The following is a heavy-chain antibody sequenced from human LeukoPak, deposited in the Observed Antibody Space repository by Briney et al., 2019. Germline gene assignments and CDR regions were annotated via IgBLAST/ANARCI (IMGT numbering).Heavy chain of an antibody. D-gene: IGHD3-22*01. J-gene: IGHJ4*02. V-gene: IGHV4-61*01. CDR2: IYYSGST. Sequence: SETLSLTCTVSGGSISSSSYYWGWIRQPPGKGLEWIGYIYYSGSTNYNPSLKSRVTISVDTSKNQFSLKLSSVTAADTAVYYCARDADDSSGYWADYFDYWGQGTLVTVSS. CDR3: ARDADDSSGYWADYFDY. CDR1: GGSISSSSYY.